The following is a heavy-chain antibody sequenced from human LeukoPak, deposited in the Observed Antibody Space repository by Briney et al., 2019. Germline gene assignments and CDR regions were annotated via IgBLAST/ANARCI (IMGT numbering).Heavy chain of an antibody. J-gene: IGHJ5*02. V-gene: IGHV3-53*01. Sequence: GGSLRLSCAASGFTVSSNYMSWVRQAPGKGLEWVSVIYSGGSTYYADSVKGRFTISRDNSKNTLYLQMNSLRAEDTAVYYCARDNPGYCSSTSCWGGWFDPWGQGTLVTVSS. CDR3: ARDNPGYCSSTSCWGGWFDP. CDR2: IYSGGST. CDR1: GFTVSSNY. D-gene: IGHD2-2*01.